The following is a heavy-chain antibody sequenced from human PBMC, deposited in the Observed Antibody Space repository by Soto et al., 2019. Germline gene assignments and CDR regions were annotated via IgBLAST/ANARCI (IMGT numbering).Heavy chain of an antibody. CDR3: TRANWYSEY. V-gene: IGHV4-59*11. CDR1: GGSIRNHY. J-gene: IGHJ4*02. D-gene: IGHD7-27*01. CDR2: IYYNGNT. Sequence: QVQLQESGPGLVNPSETLSLTCSVSGGSIRNHYWSWIRQPPGKGLEWIGYIYYNGNTNYNPSLKSRVTMSVDTSRNQISLKWTTVTAADTAVYYCTRANWYSEYWGQGTLVTVSS.